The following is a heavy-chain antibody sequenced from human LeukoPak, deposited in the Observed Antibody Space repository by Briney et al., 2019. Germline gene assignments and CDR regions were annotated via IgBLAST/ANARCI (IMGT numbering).Heavy chain of an antibody. D-gene: IGHD1-7*01. J-gene: IGHJ4*02. CDR3: AREAQGGTYFDS. Sequence: PSETLSLTCTVSGGSISYYYWSWIRQPPGKGLEWIGYMYYSGSTNYNPSLKSRLTISVDTSKNQFSLKSSSVTAADTAVYYCAREAQGGTYFDSWGQGTLVTVSS. CDR1: GGSISYYY. V-gene: IGHV4-59*12. CDR2: MYYSGST.